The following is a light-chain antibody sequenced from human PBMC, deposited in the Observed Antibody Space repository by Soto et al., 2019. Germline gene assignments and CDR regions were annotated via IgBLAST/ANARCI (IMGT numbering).Light chain of an antibody. Sequence: DIQMTQSPSSLSASVGDRVTITSRASQNINNYLNWYQQKPGKAPKLLIYAASSLQSGVPSRFSGSESGTDFTLSISSLQPEDFATYYCQQSYSTPWTFGQGTKVEIK. CDR1: QNINNY. CDR2: AAS. V-gene: IGKV1-39*01. J-gene: IGKJ1*01. CDR3: QQSYSTPWT.